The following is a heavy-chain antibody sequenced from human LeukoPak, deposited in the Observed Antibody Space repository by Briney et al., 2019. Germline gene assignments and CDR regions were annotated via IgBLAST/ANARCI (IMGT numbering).Heavy chain of an antibody. CDR2: IYSGGNT. Sequence: GGSLRLSCAASGFTVSSNYMSWVRQAPGKGLEWVSVIYSGGNTYYADSVKGRFTISRDNSKNTLYLQMNSLRAEDTAAYYCAKGSYYDSSGSFYFDYWGQGTLVTVSS. V-gene: IGHV3-53*01. D-gene: IGHD3-22*01. CDR1: GFTVSSNY. J-gene: IGHJ4*02. CDR3: AKGSYYDSSGSFYFDY.